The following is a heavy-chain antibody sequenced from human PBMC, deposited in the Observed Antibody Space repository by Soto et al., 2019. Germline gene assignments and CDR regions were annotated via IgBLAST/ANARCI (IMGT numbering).Heavy chain of an antibody. J-gene: IGHJ4*02. Sequence: PGGSLRLSCAASGFTFSSYAMSWVRQAPGKGLEWVSAISGSGGSTYYADSVKGRFTISRDNSKNTLYLQMNSLRAEDTAVYYCAKAGEYYDFWSGFHNDYWGQGTLVTVSS. D-gene: IGHD3-3*01. CDR2: ISGSGGST. V-gene: IGHV3-23*01. CDR1: GFTFSSYA. CDR3: AKAGEYYDFWSGFHNDY.